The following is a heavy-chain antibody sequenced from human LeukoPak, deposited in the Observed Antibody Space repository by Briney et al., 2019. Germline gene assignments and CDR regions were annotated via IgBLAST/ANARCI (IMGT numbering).Heavy chain of an antibody. D-gene: IGHD1-1*01. CDR2: INHSGST. CDR1: GGSFSGYY. CDR3: ARRREGYYYYMDV. V-gene: IGHV4-34*01. J-gene: IGHJ6*03. Sequence: SETLSLTCAVYGGSFSGYYWSWIRQPPGKGLEWIGEINHSGSTNYNPSLKSRVPISLDTSKNQLSLNRSPVTAADTAVYYCARRREGYYYYMDVWGKGTTVTAS.